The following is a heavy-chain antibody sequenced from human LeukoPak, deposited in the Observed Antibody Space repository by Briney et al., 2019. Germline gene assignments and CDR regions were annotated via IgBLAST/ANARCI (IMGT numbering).Heavy chain of an antibody. CDR2: IYYSGST. Sequence: PSETLSLTCTVSGGSISSYYWSWIRQPPGKGLEWIGYIYYSGSTNYNPSLKSRVTISVDTSKNQFSLKVTSMTAADTGVYYCTRSFPGIVGAADFWGQGTLITVSS. J-gene: IGHJ4*02. CDR3: TRSFPGIVGAADF. D-gene: IGHD1-26*01. CDR1: GGSISSYY. V-gene: IGHV4-59*01.